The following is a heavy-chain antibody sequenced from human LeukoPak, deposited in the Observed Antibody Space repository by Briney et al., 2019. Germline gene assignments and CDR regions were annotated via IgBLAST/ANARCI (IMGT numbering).Heavy chain of an antibody. D-gene: IGHD3-10*01. CDR2: INHSGST. CDR1: GGSFSGYY. J-gene: IGHJ4*02. Sequence: PSETLSLTCAVYGGSFSGYYWGWIRQPPGKGLEWIGEINHSGSTNYNPSLKSRVTISVDTSKNQFSLKLSSVTAADTAVYYCARHGRVYYYGSGSYYNAPAYYFDYWGQGTLVTVSS. V-gene: IGHV4-34*01. CDR3: ARHGRVYYYGSGSYYNAPAYYFDY.